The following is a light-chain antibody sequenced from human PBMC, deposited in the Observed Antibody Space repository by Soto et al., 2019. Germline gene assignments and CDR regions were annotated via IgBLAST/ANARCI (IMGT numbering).Light chain of an antibody. Sequence: ETVLTQSPATLSLSPGERATLSCRASQSINTYLAWYQQKPGQAPRLLIYDASNRATGIPARFSGSGSGTDFTLTISSLETEDFAVYYCQQRFTWPSFGPGTKVDVK. J-gene: IGKJ3*01. CDR3: QQRFTWPS. CDR2: DAS. V-gene: IGKV3-11*01. CDR1: QSINTY.